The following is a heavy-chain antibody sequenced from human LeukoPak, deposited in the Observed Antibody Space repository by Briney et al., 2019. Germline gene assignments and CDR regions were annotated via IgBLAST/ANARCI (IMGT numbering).Heavy chain of an antibody. J-gene: IGHJ4*02. V-gene: IGHV1-69*13. CDR3: ARGTRDGYINFDY. CDR2: IIPIFGTA. D-gene: IGHD5-24*01. Sequence: TVKVSCKASGGTFSSYAISWVRQAPGQGLEWMGGIIPIFGTANYAQKFQGRVTITADESTSTAYMELSSLRSEDTAVYYCARGTRDGYINFDYWGQGTLVTVSS. CDR1: GGTFSSYA.